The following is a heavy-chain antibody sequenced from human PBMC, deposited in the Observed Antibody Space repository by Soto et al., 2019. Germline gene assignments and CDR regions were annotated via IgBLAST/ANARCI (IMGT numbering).Heavy chain of an antibody. D-gene: IGHD6-13*01. CDR1: GFTFSNYW. V-gene: IGHV3-7*05. J-gene: IGHJ4*02. CDR3: ARSAIAASFDY. Sequence: GGSLRLSCAASGFTFSNYWMTWVRQAPGKGLEWVANIKQSGSEKSYVDPVMGRFTISRDNAKNSLYLQMNSLRAEDTAVYYCARSAIAASFDYWGQGTLVTVSS. CDR2: IKQSGSEK.